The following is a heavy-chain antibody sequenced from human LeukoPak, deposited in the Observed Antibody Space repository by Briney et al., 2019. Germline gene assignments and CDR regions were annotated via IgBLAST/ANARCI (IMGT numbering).Heavy chain of an antibody. V-gene: IGHV4-59*11. CDR2: IYFSGFA. Sequence: PSATLSLTRVVSGGSISSHYWSWIRQPPGKGLEWIGYIYFSGFANYNPSLKSRVTISIDTSKNQFSLKLTSVTAADTAVYYCARDLVTVTKGFDIWGQGTMVSVSS. CDR3: ARDLVTVTKGFDI. CDR1: GGSISSHY. J-gene: IGHJ3*02. D-gene: IGHD4-17*01.